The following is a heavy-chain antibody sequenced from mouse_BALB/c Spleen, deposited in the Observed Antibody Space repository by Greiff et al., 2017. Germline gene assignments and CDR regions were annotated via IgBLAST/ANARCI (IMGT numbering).Heavy chain of an antibody. V-gene: IGHV5-6-5*01. D-gene: IGHD1-1*01. J-gene: IGHJ4*01. CDR3: AREDYGSRKAMDY. Sequence: EVQGVESGGGLVKPGGSLKLSCAASGFTFSSYTMSWVRQTPEKRLEWVATISSGGSTYYPDSVKGRFTISRDNARNILYLQMSSLRSEDTAMYYCAREDYGSRKAMDYWGQGTSVTVSS. CDR1: GFTFSSYT. CDR2: ISSGGST.